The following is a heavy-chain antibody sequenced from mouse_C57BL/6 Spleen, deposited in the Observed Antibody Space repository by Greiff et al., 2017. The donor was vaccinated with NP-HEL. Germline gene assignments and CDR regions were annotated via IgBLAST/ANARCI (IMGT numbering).Heavy chain of an antibody. D-gene: IGHD1-1*01. CDR3: ARVGLTTVDAMDY. Sequence: QVQLQQPGAELVRPGTSVKLSCKASGYTFTSYWMHWVKQRPGQGLEWIGVIDPSDSYTNYNQKFKGKATLTVDTSSSTAYMQLSSLTSEDSAVYYCARVGLTTVDAMDYWGQGTSVTVSS. CDR1: GYTFTSYW. J-gene: IGHJ4*01. CDR2: IDPSDSYT. V-gene: IGHV1-59*01.